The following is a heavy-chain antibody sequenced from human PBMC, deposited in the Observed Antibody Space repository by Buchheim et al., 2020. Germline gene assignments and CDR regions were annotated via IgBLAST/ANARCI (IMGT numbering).Heavy chain of an antibody. CDR3: GKAISGSAKLTNDC. CDR2: ITGGGDSA. V-gene: IGHV3-23*01. CDR1: GFTFSSYA. J-gene: IGHJ4*02. D-gene: IGHD1-26*01. Sequence: EVQLLESGGGLVQPGVSLRLSCAASGFTFSSYAMTWVRQAPGKGLEWVSAITGGGDSAYYTDSVKGRFTISRDNSKNTLYLQMSNLRAEDTAVYYCGKAISGSAKLTNDCWGQGTL.